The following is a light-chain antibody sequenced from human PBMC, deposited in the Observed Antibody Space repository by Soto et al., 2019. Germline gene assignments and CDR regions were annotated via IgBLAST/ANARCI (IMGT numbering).Light chain of an antibody. Sequence: DIQMTQSPSTLSASVGDRVTITCRASQSISSWLAWYQQKPGKAPKLLIYDASSLESGVPSRFSGSGSGTEFTLTISSLQPDDFATYFCQHYNIYSEAFGQGTKVELK. CDR3: QHYNIYSEA. CDR1: QSISSW. CDR2: DAS. J-gene: IGKJ1*01. V-gene: IGKV1-5*01.